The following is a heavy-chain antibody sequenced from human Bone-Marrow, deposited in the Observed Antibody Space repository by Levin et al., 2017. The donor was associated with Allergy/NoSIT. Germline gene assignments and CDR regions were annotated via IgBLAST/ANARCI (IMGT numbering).Heavy chain of an antibody. V-gene: IGHV4-31*11. CDR1: GDSISNGNNY. Sequence: SETLSLTCAVSGDSISNGNNYWSWIRQHPGTGLEWIGYIFYSGSTYYNPSLKSRVIISVDTSKDQFSLRLSSVTAADTAIYYCARDAQWSGYLDFWGQGILVTVSS. CDR3: ARDAQWSGYLDF. J-gene: IGHJ4*02. CDR2: IFYSGST. D-gene: IGHD3-3*01.